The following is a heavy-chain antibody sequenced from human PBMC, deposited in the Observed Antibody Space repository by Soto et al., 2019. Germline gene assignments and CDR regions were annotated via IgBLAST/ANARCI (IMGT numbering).Heavy chain of an antibody. J-gene: IGHJ4*02. V-gene: IGHV1-18*01. CDR2: ISAYNGNK. D-gene: IGHD6-13*01. CDR3: ARDLGQQLVDY. Sequence: XSVKVSFNASGYSFTSYGISWVRQAPGQGLEWMGWISAYNGNKKYAQKLQGRVTMTTDTSTSTAYMELRSLRSDDTAVYYCARDLGQQLVDYWGQGTLVTVSS. CDR1: GYSFTSYG.